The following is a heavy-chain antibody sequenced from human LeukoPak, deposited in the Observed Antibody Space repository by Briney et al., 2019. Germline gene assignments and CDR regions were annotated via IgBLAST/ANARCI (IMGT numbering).Heavy chain of an antibody. J-gene: IGHJ4*02. V-gene: IGHV1-2*02. CDR1: GYTFTGYY. CDR3: AGGQYVDTAMVPLDY. Sequence: WASVKVSCKASGYTFTGYYMHWVRQAPGQGLEWMGWINPNSGGTNYAQKFQGRVTMTRDTSISTAYMELSRLRSDDTAVYYCAGGQYVDTAMVPLDYWGQGTLVTVSS. CDR2: INPNSGGT. D-gene: IGHD5-18*01.